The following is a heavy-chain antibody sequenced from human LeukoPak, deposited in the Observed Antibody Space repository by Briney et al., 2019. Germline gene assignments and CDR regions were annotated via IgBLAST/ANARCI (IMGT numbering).Heavy chain of an antibody. CDR2: IYYSGST. J-gene: IGHJ3*02. V-gene: IGHV4-30-4*01. CDR1: GGSISSGDYY. D-gene: IGHD3-9*01. Sequence: SQTLSLTCTVSGGSISSGDYYWRWIRQPPGKGLEWIGYIYYSGSTYYNPSLKSLVTISVDTSKNQFSLKLSSVTAADTAVYYCARLYYDILTGYLEGAFDIWGQGTMVTVSS. CDR3: ARLYYDILTGYLEGAFDI.